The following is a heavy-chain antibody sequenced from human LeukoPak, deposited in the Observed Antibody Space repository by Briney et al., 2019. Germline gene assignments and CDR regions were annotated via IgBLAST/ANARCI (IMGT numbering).Heavy chain of an antibody. Sequence: GGSLRLSCAASGFTFNTYAMGWVRQVPGKGLEWVGQTVSEIDGGTTDYAAPVKGRFTISRDDSKSTLYLQMNSLKIEDTAVYYCTTDEDWNYARKDVWGQGATVIVSS. J-gene: IGHJ6*02. CDR1: GFTFNTYA. D-gene: IGHD1-7*01. CDR2: TVSEIDGGTT. CDR3: TTDEDWNYARKDV. V-gene: IGHV3-15*04.